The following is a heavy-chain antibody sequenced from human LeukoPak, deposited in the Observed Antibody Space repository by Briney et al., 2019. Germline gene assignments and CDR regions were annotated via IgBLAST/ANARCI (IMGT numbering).Heavy chain of an antibody. V-gene: IGHV4-39*01. J-gene: IGHJ4*02. D-gene: IGHD3-3*01. CDR2: IYYSGST. Sequence: PSETLSLTCTVSGGSISSSSYYWGWVRQPPGTGLEWIGSIYYSGSTYYNPSLKSRVTISVDTSKNQFSLKLSSVTAADTAVYYCARTTPRFLEWLFDYWGQGTLVTVSS. CDR3: ARTTPRFLEWLFDY. CDR1: GGSISSSSYY.